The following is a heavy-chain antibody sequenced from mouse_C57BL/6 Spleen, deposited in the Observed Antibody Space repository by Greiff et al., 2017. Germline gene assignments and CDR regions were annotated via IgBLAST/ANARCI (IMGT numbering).Heavy chain of an antibody. CDR2: INYDGSST. CDR3: ARESWNGSPYAMDY. D-gene: IGHD1-1*01. J-gene: IGHJ4*01. V-gene: IGHV5-16*01. Sequence: EVQLVESEGGLVQPGSSMKLSCTASGFTFSDYYMAWVRQVPEKGLEWVANINYDGSSTYYLDSLKSRFIISRGNAKNILYLQMSSLKAEDTATYYCARESWNGSPYAMDYWGQGTSVTVSS. CDR1: GFTFSDYY.